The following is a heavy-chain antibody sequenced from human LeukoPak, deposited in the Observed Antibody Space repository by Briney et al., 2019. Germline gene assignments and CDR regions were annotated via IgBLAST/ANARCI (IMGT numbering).Heavy chain of an antibody. V-gene: IGHV3-9*01. D-gene: IGHD6-19*01. Sequence: PGGSLRLSCAASGFTFDDYAMHWVRQAPGKGLEWVSGISWNSGSIGYADSVKGRFTISRDNAKNSLYLQMNSLRAEDTALYYCAKDITGKQWPDSSFDYWGQGTLVTVSS. CDR1: GFTFDDYA. CDR3: AKDITGKQWPDSSFDY. J-gene: IGHJ4*02. CDR2: ISWNSGSI.